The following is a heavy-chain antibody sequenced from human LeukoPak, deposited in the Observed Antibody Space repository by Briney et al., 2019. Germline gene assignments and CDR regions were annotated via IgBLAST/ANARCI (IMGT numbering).Heavy chain of an antibody. Sequence: QPGGSLRLSCAASGFTFDDYAMHWVRQVPGKGLEWVSGINWNGGDKGYADSVKGRLTISRDNAKNMLYLQMNSLRDEDTAVYFCTRDHDAVGTTIDHWGQGTLVTVSS. J-gene: IGHJ4*02. CDR2: INWNGGDK. V-gene: IGHV3-9*01. CDR3: TRDHDAVGTTIDH. CDR1: GFTFDDYA. D-gene: IGHD1-14*01.